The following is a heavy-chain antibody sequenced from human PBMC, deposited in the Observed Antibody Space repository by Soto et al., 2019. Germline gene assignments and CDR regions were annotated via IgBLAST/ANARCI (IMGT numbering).Heavy chain of an antibody. Sequence: KGLEWIGYIYYSGSTNYNPSLKSRVTISLDTSKNQFSLKLSSVTAADTAVYYCARGGYYDNVWGKLSDYGLDVWGQGTTVTVSS. V-gene: IGHV4-59*08. CDR2: IYYSGST. CDR3: ARGGYYDNVWGKLSDYGLDV. J-gene: IGHJ6*02. D-gene: IGHD3-16*01.